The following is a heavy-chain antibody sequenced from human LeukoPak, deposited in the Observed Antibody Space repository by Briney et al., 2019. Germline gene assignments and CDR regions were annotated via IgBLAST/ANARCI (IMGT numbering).Heavy chain of an antibody. D-gene: IGHD2-2*03. CDR2: IYYSWST. CDR3: ARGPYGYCSSTSCYRPSIDP. V-gene: IGHV4-59*08. Sequence: SETLSLTCTVSGGSISSYYWSWIRQPPGKGLEWIGYIYYSWSTNYNPSLKSRVTISVDTSKHQFSLKLSSVTATDTAVYYCARGPYGYCSSTSCYRPSIDPWGQGTLVTVSS. J-gene: IGHJ5*02. CDR1: GGSISSYY.